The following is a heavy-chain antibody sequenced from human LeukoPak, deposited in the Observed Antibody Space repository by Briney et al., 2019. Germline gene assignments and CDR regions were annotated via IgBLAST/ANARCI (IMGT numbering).Heavy chain of an antibody. Sequence: PSETLSLTCTVSGASICPHYWTWIRQAPGRGLEWIGYVYYNGLTSYNASLRSRLILSVDTARNQVSLKLTSVTAADTAVYYCTRERSTVTFDYWGQGTLVTVSS. D-gene: IGHD4-17*01. CDR2: VYYNGLT. V-gene: IGHV4-59*11. CDR1: GASICPHY. CDR3: TRERSTVTFDY. J-gene: IGHJ4*02.